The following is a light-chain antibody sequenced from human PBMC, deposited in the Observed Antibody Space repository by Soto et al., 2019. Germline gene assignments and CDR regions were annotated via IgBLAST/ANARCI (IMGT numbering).Light chain of an antibody. J-gene: IGLJ2*01. CDR2: EVS. CDR1: SSDVGGYNY. CDR3: SSYAGSKTL. V-gene: IGLV2-8*01. Sequence: QSVLTQPPSASGSPGQSVTISCTGTSSDVGGYNYAPWYQQHPGKAPKLMIYEVSKRPSGVPDRFSGSKSGNTASLTVSGLQAEDEADYYCSSYAGSKTLFGGGTKVTVL.